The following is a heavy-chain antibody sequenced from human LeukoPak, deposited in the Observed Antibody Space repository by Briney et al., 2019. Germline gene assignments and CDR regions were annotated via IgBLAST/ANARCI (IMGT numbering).Heavy chain of an antibody. CDR1: GGSFSGYY. D-gene: IGHD3-10*01. V-gene: IGHV4-34*01. CDR2: INHSGST. CDR3: ARHGVLLWFGELPGIDY. Sequence: SETLSLTCAVYGGSFSGYYWSWIRQSPDKGLEWIGEINHSGSTNYNPSLKSRVTISVDTSKNQFSLKLSSVTAADTAVYYCARHGVLLWFGELPGIDYWGQGTLVTVSS. J-gene: IGHJ4*02.